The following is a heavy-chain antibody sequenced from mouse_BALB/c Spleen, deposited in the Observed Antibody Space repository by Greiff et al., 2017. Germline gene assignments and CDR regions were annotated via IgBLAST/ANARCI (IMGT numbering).Heavy chain of an antibody. CDR2: IWAGGST. CDR3: ARGYGSSYYYAMDY. J-gene: IGHJ4*01. CDR1: GFSLTSYG. V-gene: IGHV2-9*02. D-gene: IGHD1-1*01. Sequence: VQLVESGPGLVAPSQSLSITCTVSGFSLTSYGVHWVRQPPGKGLEWLGVIWAGGSTNYNSALMSRLSISKDNSKSQVFLKMNSLQTDDTAMYYCARGYGSSYYYAMDYWGQGTSVTVSS.